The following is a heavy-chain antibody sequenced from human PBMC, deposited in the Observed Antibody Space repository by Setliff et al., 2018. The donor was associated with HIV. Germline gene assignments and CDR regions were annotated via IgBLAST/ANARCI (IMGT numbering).Heavy chain of an antibody. CDR1: GFTFDDYT. Sequence: GESLKISCAASGFTFDDYTMHWVRQAPGKGLEWVSLISWDGDSTYYADSVKGRFTISRDNSKNSLYLQMNSLRTEDTALYYCEKGVEYGDYGSDYWGQGTLVTVS. J-gene: IGHJ4*02. CDR2: ISWDGDST. CDR3: EKGVEYGDYGSDY. V-gene: IGHV3-43*01. D-gene: IGHD4-17*01.